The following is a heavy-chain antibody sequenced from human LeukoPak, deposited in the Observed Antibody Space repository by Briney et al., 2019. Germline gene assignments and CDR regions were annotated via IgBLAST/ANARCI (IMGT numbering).Heavy chain of an antibody. CDR3: ARGQWGLDFDY. J-gene: IGHJ4*02. CDR2: IYHSGST. CDR1: DYSISSGYY. Sequence: SETLSLTCTVSDYSISSGYYWGWIRQPPGKGLEWIGSIYHSGSTYYNPSLKSRVTISVDTSKNQFSLKLSSVTAADTAVYYCARGQWGLDFDYWGQGTLVTVSS. D-gene: IGHD3-16*01. V-gene: IGHV4-38-2*02.